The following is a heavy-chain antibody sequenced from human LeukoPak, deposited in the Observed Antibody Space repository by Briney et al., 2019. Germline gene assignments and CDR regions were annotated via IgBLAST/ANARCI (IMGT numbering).Heavy chain of an antibody. Sequence: GGCLRLSCAASGFTFSSYAMSWVRQAPGKGLECVSAISGSGGSTYYADSVKGRFTISRDNSKNTLYLQMNSLRAEDTAVYYCAKHGFWSGYSSYYFDYWGQGTLVTVSS. V-gene: IGHV3-23*01. D-gene: IGHD3-3*01. CDR2: ISGSGGST. CDR3: AKHGFWSGYSSYYFDY. CDR1: GFTFSSYA. J-gene: IGHJ4*02.